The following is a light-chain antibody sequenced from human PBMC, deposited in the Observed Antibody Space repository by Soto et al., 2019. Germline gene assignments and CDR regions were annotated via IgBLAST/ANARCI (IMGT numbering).Light chain of an antibody. J-gene: IGKJ2*01. Sequence: EIVLTQSPGTLSLSPGERATLSCRASQSVSSSYFAWYQQKPGQAPRLLIYGASGRATGIPDRFSGSGSGTDFTLTISRLETEDVAVYYCQQYGSSPMYTFGQGTKLEIK. CDR3: QQYGSSPMYT. CDR1: QSVSSSY. V-gene: IGKV3-20*01. CDR2: GAS.